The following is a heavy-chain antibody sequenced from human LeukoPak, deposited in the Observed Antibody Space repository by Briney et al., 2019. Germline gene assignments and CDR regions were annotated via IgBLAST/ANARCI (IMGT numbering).Heavy chain of an antibody. CDR1: GGSFSGYY. V-gene: IGHV4-34*01. J-gene: IGHJ5*02. CDR3: ARERANVPWRVNPRSFDP. Sequence: SETLSLTCAVYGGSFSGYYWSWLRQPPGKGLEWIGEINYSGTTNYNPSLKSRVTISVDTSKNQFSLKLSSVTAADTAVYYCARERANVPWRVNPRSFDPWGEGTPVTVSS. CDR2: INYSGTT. D-gene: IGHD3-10*02.